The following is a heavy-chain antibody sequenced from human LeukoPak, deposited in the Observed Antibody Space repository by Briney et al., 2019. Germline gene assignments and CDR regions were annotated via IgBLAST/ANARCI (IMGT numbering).Heavy chain of an antibody. Sequence: SVKVSCKASGGTFSSYAISWVRQAPGQGLEWMGRIIPILGIANYAQKFQGRVTITADKSTGTAYMELSSLRSEDTAVYYCARDMGTYYFDYWGQGTLVTVSS. D-gene: IGHD7-27*01. V-gene: IGHV1-69*04. CDR3: ARDMGTYYFDY. J-gene: IGHJ4*02. CDR2: IIPILGIA. CDR1: GGTFSSYA.